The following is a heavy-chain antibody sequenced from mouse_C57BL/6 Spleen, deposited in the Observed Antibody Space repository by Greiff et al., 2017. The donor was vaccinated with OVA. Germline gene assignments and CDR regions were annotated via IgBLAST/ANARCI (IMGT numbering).Heavy chain of an antibody. CDR1: GYTFTSYW. J-gene: IGHJ4*01. Sequence: QVQLQQPGAELVKPGASVKLSCKASGYTFTSYWMQWVKQRPGQGLEWIGEIDPSDSYTNYNQKFKGKATLTVDTSSSTAYMQHSSLTSEDYAVYYCARRDCYYPDYAMDYWGQGTSVTVSS. D-gene: IGHD2-3*01. V-gene: IGHV1-50*01. CDR3: ARRDCYYPDYAMDY. CDR2: IDPSDSYT.